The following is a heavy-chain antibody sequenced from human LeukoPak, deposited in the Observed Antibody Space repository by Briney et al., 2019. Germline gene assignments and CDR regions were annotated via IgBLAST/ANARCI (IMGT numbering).Heavy chain of an antibody. CDR3: ARDGNVLRYFGYGMDV. CDR1: GGSINDFY. Sequence: SETLSLTCTVSGGSINDFYWNWIRQPPGKGLEWIGYIYSSGTTNYNPSLKSRVTMSVDTSENRFSLNLTSVTAADTAVYYCARDGNVLRYFGYGMDVWGQGTTVTVSS. V-gene: IGHV4-59*01. J-gene: IGHJ6*02. D-gene: IGHD3-9*01. CDR2: IYSSGTT.